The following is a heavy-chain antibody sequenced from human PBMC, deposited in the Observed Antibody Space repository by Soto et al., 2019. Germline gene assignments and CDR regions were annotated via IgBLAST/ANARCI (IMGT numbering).Heavy chain of an antibody. D-gene: IGHD2-21*01. CDR1: GFTFSSYS. J-gene: IGHJ2*01. CDR2: ISSSSSYI. CDR3: ARDLSLGRVIPYWYFDL. Sequence: PGGSLRLSCAASGFTFSSYSMNWVRQAPGKGLEWVSSISSSSSYIYYADSVKGRFTISRDNAKNSLYLQMNSLRAEDTAVYYCARDLSLGRVIPYWYFDLWGRGTLVTVSS. V-gene: IGHV3-21*01.